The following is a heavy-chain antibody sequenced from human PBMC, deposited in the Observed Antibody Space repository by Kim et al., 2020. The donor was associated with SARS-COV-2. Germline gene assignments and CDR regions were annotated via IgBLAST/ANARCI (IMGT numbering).Heavy chain of an antibody. D-gene: IGHD1-26*01. CDR3: AKDRESGSYGRGYFDY. J-gene: IGHJ4*02. Sequence: SVKGRFTISRDNSKNTLYLQMNSLRAEDTAVYYCAKDRESGSYGRGYFDYWGQGTLVTVSS. V-gene: IGHV3-23*01.